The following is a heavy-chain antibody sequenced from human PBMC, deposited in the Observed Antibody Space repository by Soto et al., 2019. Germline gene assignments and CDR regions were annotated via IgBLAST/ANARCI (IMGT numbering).Heavy chain of an antibody. Sequence: VQLLESGGGLVQPGGSLRLSCAASGFTFSNYAMSWVRQAPGKGLEWVSGIGGRATSAYYADSVKGRFAISRDNAYNTLFLQLNSLRAEDTAAYYCAKSRYSDSSGDYYDFWGQGTLVTVSS. CDR3: AKSRYSDSSGDYYDF. CDR2: IGGRATSA. D-gene: IGHD3-22*01. V-gene: IGHV3-23*01. CDR1: GFTFSNYA. J-gene: IGHJ4*02.